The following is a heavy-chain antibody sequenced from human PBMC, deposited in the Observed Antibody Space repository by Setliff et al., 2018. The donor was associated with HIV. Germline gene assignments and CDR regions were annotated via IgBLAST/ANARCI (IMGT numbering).Heavy chain of an antibody. CDR3: ARFHPYWYDDNGYYGYYFDY. J-gene: IGHJ4*02. CDR1: GYTFTSYA. D-gene: IGHD3-22*01. V-gene: IGHV7-4-1*02. CDR2: INPTTGNP. Sequence: ASVKVSCKASGYTFTSYAMNWVRQAPGQGLEWMGWINPTTGNPTYARGFTGRFVFSWDTSVSTSRNQFSLKLNSVTAADTAVYYCARFHPYWYDDNGYYGYYFDYWGQGTLVTVSS.